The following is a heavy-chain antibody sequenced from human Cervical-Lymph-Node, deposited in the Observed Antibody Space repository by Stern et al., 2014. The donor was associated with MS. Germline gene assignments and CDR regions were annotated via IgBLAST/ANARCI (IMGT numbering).Heavy chain of an antibody. J-gene: IGHJ6*02. CDR1: GGTFNRYA. D-gene: IGHD3/OR15-3a*01. Sequence: VQLVESGAEVKKPGSSVKVSCKASGGTFNRYAISWVRQAPGKGLEWMGGVIPIFDTTNYTQKFQGRVTITADESTTTAYIELSSLTSEDTAVYFCARNQLDETNGQYYFYGMDVWGQGTTVTVSS. V-gene: IGHV1-69*01. CDR3: ARNQLDETNGQYYFYGMDV. CDR2: VIPIFDTT.